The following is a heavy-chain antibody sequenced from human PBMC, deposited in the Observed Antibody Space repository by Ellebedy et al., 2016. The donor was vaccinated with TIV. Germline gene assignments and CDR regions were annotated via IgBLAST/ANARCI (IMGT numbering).Heavy chain of an antibody. Sequence: ASVKVSCKASGYTFTSYYFYWVRQAPGQGLEWMGIINPTTGNSNYAQKFQGRVTMNRDTSTSTVYMELSSLRSEDTAVHYCARGDNYYYDSSGYYYTYWGQGTLVTVSS. J-gene: IGHJ4*02. CDR2: INPTTGNS. CDR1: GYTFTSYY. CDR3: ARGDNYYYDSSGYYYTY. V-gene: IGHV1-46*01. D-gene: IGHD3-22*01.